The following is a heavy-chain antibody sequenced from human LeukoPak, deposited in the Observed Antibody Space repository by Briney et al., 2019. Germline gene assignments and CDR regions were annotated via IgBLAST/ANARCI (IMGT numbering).Heavy chain of an antibody. D-gene: IGHD3-3*01. Sequence: ASVKVSCKASGYTFTSYGIGWVRQAPGQGLEWMGWISAYNGNTNYAQKLQGRVTMTTDTSTSTAYMELRSLRSDDTAVYYCARELRDYDFWSGKDYYYGMDVWGQGTTVTVSS. CDR1: GYTFTSYG. CDR2: ISAYNGNT. V-gene: IGHV1-18*01. CDR3: ARELRDYDFWSGKDYYYGMDV. J-gene: IGHJ6*02.